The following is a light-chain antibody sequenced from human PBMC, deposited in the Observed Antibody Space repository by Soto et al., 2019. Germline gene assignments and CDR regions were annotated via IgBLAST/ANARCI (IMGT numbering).Light chain of an antibody. CDR3: QQYDNPALT. Sequence: DIQMTPSPSSLSASVGDRVTITCQASQDISNYLNWYQQKPGKAPKLLIYDASNLETGVPSRFSGSGSGTDFTFTISSLQPEDIATYYCQQYDNPALTFGGGTKVEIK. V-gene: IGKV1-33*01. J-gene: IGKJ4*01. CDR1: QDISNY. CDR2: DAS.